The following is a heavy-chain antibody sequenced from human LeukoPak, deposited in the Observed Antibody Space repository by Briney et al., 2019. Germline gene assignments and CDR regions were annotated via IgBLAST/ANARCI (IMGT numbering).Heavy chain of an antibody. J-gene: IGHJ4*02. CDR1: GGSISDYF. D-gene: IGHD1-26*01. Sequence: PSETLSLPCTVSGGSISDYFWGWIRQPAGKGLEWIGRIYGSGSANYNPSLKSRVTMSVDTSKNQFSLRVTSVTAADTAVYYCARGPGQATYEAFDFWGEGSLVTVSS. CDR2: IYGSGSA. CDR3: ARGPGQATYEAFDF. V-gene: IGHV4-4*07.